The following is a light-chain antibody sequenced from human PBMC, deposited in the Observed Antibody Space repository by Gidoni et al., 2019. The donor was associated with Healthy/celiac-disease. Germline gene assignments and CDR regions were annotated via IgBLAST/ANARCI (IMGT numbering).Light chain of an antibody. CDR2: GAS. CDR3: QQYGSSGT. V-gene: IGKV3-20*01. CDR1: QSVSSSY. Sequence: EIVLTQSPGTLSLSPGERATLSCRASQSVSSSYFAWYKQKPGQAPRLLIYGASSRATGIPDRFSGSGSGTDFTLTISRLEPEDFAVYYCQQYGSSGTFEQGTKVEIK. J-gene: IGKJ1*01.